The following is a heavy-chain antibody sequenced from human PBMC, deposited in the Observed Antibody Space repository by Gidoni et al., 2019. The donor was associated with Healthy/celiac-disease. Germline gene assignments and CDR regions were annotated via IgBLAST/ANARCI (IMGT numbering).Heavy chain of an antibody. CDR1: GGPISSSSYY. CDR2: IYYSGST. CDR3: AGIGITMIVVVTPDY. J-gene: IGHJ4*02. V-gene: IGHV4-39*01. Sequence: QLQLQESGPGLVKPSETLSLTCTVSGGPISSSSYYWGWIRQPPGKGLEWIGSIYYSGSTYYNPSLKSRVTISVDTSKNQFSLKLSSVTAADTAVYYCAGIGITMIVVVTPDYWGQGTLVTVSS. D-gene: IGHD3-22*01.